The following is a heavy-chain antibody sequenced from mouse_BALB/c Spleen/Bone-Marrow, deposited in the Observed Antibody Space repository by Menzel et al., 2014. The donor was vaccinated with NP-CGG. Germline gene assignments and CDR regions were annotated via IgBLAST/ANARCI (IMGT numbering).Heavy chain of an antibody. Sequence: VKLMESGPELVRPGVSVKISCKGSGYTFSDYAMHWVRQSHAKSLEWIGVISTYSGNTNYNQKFKGKATMTVDKSSSTAYMELARLTSEDSAIYCCARRGYGSSPFDYWGQGTTLTVSS. J-gene: IGHJ2*01. CDR1: GYTFSDYA. D-gene: IGHD1-1*01. CDR3: ARRGYGSSPFDY. V-gene: IGHV1-67*01. CDR2: ISTYSGNT.